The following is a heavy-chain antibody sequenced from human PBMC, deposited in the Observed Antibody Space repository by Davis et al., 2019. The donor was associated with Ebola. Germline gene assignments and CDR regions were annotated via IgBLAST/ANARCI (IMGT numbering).Heavy chain of an antibody. CDR3: ARDPLEWVHYGMDV. Sequence: PGGSLRLSCAASGFTFSSYGMHWVRQAPGKGLEWVAVIWYDGSNKYYADSVKGRFTISRDNSKNTLYLQMNSLRAEDTAVYYCARDPLEWVHYGMDVWGQGTTVTVSS. V-gene: IGHV3-33*01. D-gene: IGHD3-3*01. J-gene: IGHJ6*02. CDR1: GFTFSSYG. CDR2: IWYDGSNK.